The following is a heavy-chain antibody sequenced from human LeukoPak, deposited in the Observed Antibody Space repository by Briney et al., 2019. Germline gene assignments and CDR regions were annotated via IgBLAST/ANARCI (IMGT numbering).Heavy chain of an antibody. CDR2: IYYSGST. J-gene: IGHJ4*02. CDR1: GGSISSYY. CDR3: ARHEAHYYDSSGYGIIDY. Sequence: SETLSLTCTVSGGSISSYYWSWIRQPPGKGLEWIGYIYYSGSTNYNPSLESRVTISVDTSKNQFSLKLSSVTAADTAVYYCARHEAHYYDSSGYGIIDYWGQGTLVTVSS. D-gene: IGHD3-22*01. V-gene: IGHV4-59*08.